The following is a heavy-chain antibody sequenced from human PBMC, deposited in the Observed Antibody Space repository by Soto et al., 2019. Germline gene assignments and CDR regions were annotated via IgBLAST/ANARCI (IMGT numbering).Heavy chain of an antibody. CDR2: IKQDGSEK. J-gene: IGHJ6*03. CDR1: GFTFSSYW. D-gene: IGHD3-10*01. V-gene: IGHV3-7*01. CDR3: ARGSTMVRGVICMDV. Sequence: PGGSLRLSCAASGFTFSSYWMSWVRQAPGKGLEWVANIKQDGSEKYYVDSVKGRFTISRDNAKNSLYLQMNSLRAEDTAVYYCARGSTMVRGVICMDVWGKGTTVTVSS.